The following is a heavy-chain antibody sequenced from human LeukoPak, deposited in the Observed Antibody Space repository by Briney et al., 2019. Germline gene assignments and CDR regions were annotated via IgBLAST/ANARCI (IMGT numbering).Heavy chain of an antibody. CDR3: ARSIIGTRSKFDY. CDR2: ISYSGST. D-gene: IGHD1/OR15-1a*01. J-gene: IGHJ4*02. Sequence: KASETLSLTCTVSGGSISTYYWSWIRQPPGKGLEWIGYISYSGSTNYNPSLKSRVTISLDTSKNQFALKLSSVTAADTAVYYCARSIIGTRSKFDYWGQGTLVTVSS. V-gene: IGHV4-59*08. CDR1: GGSISTYY.